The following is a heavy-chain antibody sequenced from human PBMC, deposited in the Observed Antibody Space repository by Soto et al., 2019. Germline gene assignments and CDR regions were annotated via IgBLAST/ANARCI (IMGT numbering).Heavy chain of an antibody. CDR1: GYTFTSYY. CDR2: INPSGGST. J-gene: IGHJ3*02. CDR3: ARDIGYDSSGYYMLDAFDI. Sequence: ASVKVSCKASGYTFTSYYMHWVRQAPGQGLEWMGIINPSGGSTSYAQKFQGRVTMTRDTSTSTVYMELSSLRSEDTAVYYCARDIGYDSSGYYMLDAFDIWGQGTMVSVS. D-gene: IGHD3-22*01. V-gene: IGHV1-46*01.